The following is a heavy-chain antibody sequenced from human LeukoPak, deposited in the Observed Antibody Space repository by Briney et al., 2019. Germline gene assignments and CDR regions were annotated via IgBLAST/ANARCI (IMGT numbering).Heavy chain of an antibody. Sequence: PSETLSLTCTVSGDSISRYYWSWIRQPPGKGLEWIGYIFYSGSTNYNPSLESRVTISVDTSKNQFSLKLTSVTAADTAVYYCAKSNGYGLVDIWGQGTMVTVSS. J-gene: IGHJ3*02. CDR2: IFYSGST. D-gene: IGHD3-10*01. CDR1: GDSISRYY. CDR3: AKSNGYGLVDI. V-gene: IGHV4-59*12.